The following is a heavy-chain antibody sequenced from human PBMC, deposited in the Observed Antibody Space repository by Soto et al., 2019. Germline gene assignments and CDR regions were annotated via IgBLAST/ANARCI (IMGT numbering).Heavy chain of an antibody. Sequence: QVQLVQSGAEVKKPGASVKVSCKASGYTFTSYGISWVRQAPGQGLKWMGWISAYNGNTNYAQKLQGRVTMTTDTSTSTAYMELRSLRSDDTAVYYCARDHHPLKFGECPFDYWGQGTLVTVSS. CDR1: GYTFTSYG. CDR2: ISAYNGNT. CDR3: ARDHHPLKFGECPFDY. D-gene: IGHD3-10*01. V-gene: IGHV1-18*01. J-gene: IGHJ4*02.